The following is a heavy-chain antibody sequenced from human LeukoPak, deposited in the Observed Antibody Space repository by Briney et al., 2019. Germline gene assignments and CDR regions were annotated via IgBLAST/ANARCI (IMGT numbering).Heavy chain of an antibody. V-gene: IGHV3-30*18. J-gene: IGHJ4*02. CDR1: GFTFSSYG. D-gene: IGHD1-26*01. CDR2: ISYDGSNK. CDR3: AKFVNSGSESTDH. Sequence: PGGSLRLSCAASGFTFSSYGMHWVRQAPGKGLEWVAVISYDGSNKYYADSVKGRFTISRDNSKNTLYLQMNSLRAEDTAVYYCAKFVNSGSESTDHWGQGTLVTVSS.